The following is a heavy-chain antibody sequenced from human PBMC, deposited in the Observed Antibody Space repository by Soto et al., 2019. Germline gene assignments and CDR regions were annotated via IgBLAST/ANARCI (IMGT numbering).Heavy chain of an antibody. D-gene: IGHD6-13*01. J-gene: IGHJ6*02. CDR1: GYSFTSYW. V-gene: IGHV5-10-1*01. CDR2: IDPSDSYT. Sequence: PGESLKISCKGSGYSFTSYWISWVRQMPGKGLEWMGRIDPSDSYTNYSPSFQGHVTISADKSISTAYLQWSSLKASDTAMYYCARHVIAGVYYYYGMDVWGQGTTVTVSS. CDR3: ARHVIAGVYYYYGMDV.